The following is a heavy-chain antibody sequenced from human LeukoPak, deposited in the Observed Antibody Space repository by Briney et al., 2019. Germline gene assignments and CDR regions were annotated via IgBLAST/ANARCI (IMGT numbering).Heavy chain of an antibody. CDR2: IYYSGST. D-gene: IGHD3-3*01. J-gene: IGHJ4*02. V-gene: IGHV4-39*01. CDR3: ARTYDFWTRYDY. Sequence: KPSETLSLTCTVSGGSISSSSYYWGWIRQPPGKGLEWIGSIYYSGSTYYNPSLKSRVTISVDTSKNQFSLKLSSVTATDTAVYYNARTYDFWTRYDYWGQGTLVTVSS. CDR1: GGSISSSSYY.